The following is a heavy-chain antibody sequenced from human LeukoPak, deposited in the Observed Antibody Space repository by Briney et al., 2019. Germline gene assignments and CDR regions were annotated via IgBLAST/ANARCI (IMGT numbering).Heavy chain of an antibody. J-gene: IGHJ4*02. D-gene: IGHD3-10*01. CDR3: TRVPLWFGELSFDY. V-gene: IGHV3-49*04. CDR1: GFTFGDYA. Sequence: GGSLRLSCTASGFTFGDYAMSWVRQAPGKGLEWVGFIRSKAYGGTTEYAASVKGRFTISRGDSKSIAYLQMNSLKTEDTAVYYCTRVPLWFGELSFDYWGQGTLVTVSS. CDR2: IRSKAYGGTT.